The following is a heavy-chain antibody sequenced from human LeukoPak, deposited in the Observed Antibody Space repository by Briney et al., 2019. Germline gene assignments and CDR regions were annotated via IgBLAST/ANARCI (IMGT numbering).Heavy chain of an antibody. J-gene: IGHJ4*02. CDR3: ARDHPVVPAALLGY. CDR1: GYSISSGYY. CDR2: IYHSGST. D-gene: IGHD2-2*01. V-gene: IGHV4-38-2*02. Sequence: SETLSLTCTVSGYSISSGYYWGWIRQPPGKGLEWIGSIYHSGSTYYNPSLKSRVTISVDTSKNQFSLKLSSVTAADTAVYYCARDHPVVPAALLGYWGQGTLVTVSS.